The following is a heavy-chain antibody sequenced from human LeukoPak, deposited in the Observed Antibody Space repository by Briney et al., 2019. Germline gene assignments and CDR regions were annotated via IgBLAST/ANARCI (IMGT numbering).Heavy chain of an antibody. D-gene: IGHD2-15*01. CDR2: IRSSSSYI. V-gene: IGHV3-21*01. CDR3: ARTRGYCSGGSCSQVAFDI. Sequence: PGGSLRLSCAASGFTFSSYSMNWVRQAPGKGLEWVSSIRSSSSYIYYADSVKGRFTISRDNAKNSLYLQMNSLRVEDTAVYYCARTRGYCSGGSCSQVAFDIWGQGTMVTVSS. CDR1: GFTFSSYS. J-gene: IGHJ3*02.